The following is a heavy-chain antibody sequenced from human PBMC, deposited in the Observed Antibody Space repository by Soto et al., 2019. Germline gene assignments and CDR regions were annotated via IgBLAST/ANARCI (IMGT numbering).Heavy chain of an antibody. CDR2: IYYSGST. Sequence: QLQLQESGPGLVKPSETLSLTCTVSGGSISSSSYYWGWIRQPPGKGLEWIGSIYYSGSTYYNPSLKDPVTISRDTSKDQFSPKLDPVAPAETGVYYCARRIAVAGRNFDYWGQGTLVTVSS. D-gene: IGHD6-19*01. CDR3: ARRIAVAGRNFDY. V-gene: IGHV4-39*01. J-gene: IGHJ4*02. CDR1: GGSISSSSYY.